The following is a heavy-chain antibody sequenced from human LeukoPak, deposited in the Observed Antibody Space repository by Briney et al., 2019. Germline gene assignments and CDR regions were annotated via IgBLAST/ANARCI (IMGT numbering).Heavy chain of an antibody. CDR1: GFTFSDYA. V-gene: IGHV3-30*14. J-gene: IGHJ4*02. Sequence: GGSLRLSCAASGFTFSDYAIHCVRRAPGKGLEWVAVISYDGSDKYYADSVKGRFTISRDNSKNTLYLQMSSLRAEDTAVYYCVKDRSDILTGPGSNWGQGTLVTVSS. CDR3: VKDRSDILTGPGSN. D-gene: IGHD3-9*01. CDR2: ISYDGSDK.